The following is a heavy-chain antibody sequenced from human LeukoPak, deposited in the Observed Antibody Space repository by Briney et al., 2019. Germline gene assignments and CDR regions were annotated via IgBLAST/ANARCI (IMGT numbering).Heavy chain of an antibody. D-gene: IGHD3-16*01. CDR3: ARDHEGVDY. J-gene: IGHJ4*02. CDR2: INTDGRTT. V-gene: IGHV3-74*01. CDR1: GFTFRTYW. Sequence: TGGSLRLSCAASGFTFRTYWMHWVRQAPGKGLVWVSRINTDGRTTNYADSVKGRFTISRDNSKNTLYLQMNSLRAEDTAVYYCARDHEGVDYWGQGTLVTVSS.